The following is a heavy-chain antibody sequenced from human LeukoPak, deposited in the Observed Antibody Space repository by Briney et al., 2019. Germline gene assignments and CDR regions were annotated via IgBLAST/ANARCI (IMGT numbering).Heavy chain of an antibody. CDR2: MNPNSGNT. CDR3: ARPPPARYCSSTSCYTRFNYYYGMDV. D-gene: IGHD2-2*02. V-gene: IGHV1-8*01. CDR1: GYTFTSYD. Sequence: ASVKVSCKASGYTFTSYDINWVRQATGQGLEWMGWMNPNSGNTGYAQKFQGRVTMTRNTSISTAYMELSSLRSEDTAVYCCARPPPARYCSSTSCYTRFNYYYGMDVWGQGTTVTVSS. J-gene: IGHJ6*02.